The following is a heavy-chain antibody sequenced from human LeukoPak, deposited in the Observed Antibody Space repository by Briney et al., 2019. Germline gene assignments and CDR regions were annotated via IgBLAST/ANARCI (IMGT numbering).Heavy chain of an antibody. Sequence: GGSLRLSCAASGFTFSSYSMNWVRQAPGKGLEWVSYIGSSSSTIYYADSVKGRFTISRDNAKNSLYLQMNSLRAEDTAVYYCARGPGGAVAPFCDYWGQGTLVTVSS. J-gene: IGHJ4*02. CDR1: GFTFSSYS. V-gene: IGHV3-48*01. D-gene: IGHD6-19*01. CDR2: IGSSSSTI. CDR3: ARGPGGAVAPFCDY.